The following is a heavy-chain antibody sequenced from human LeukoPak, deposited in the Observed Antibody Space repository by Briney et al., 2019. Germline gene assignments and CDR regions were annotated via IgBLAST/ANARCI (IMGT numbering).Heavy chain of an antibody. Sequence: ASVKVSCKASGYTFTSYAMHWVRQAPGQRLEWMGWINAGSGNTKYSQNFQGRVTISGDTSASTAYMELSSLTSEDTAVYYCARDSGEYYFDYGGQGTLVPVSS. CDR1: GYTFTSYA. CDR3: ARDSGEYYFDY. V-gene: IGHV1-3*01. D-gene: IGHD2-15*01. CDR2: INAGSGNT. J-gene: IGHJ4*02.